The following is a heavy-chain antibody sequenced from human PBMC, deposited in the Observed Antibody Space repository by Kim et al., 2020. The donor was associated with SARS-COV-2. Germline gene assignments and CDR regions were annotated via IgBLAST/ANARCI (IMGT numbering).Heavy chain of an antibody. D-gene: IGHD5-12*01. CDR3: ARDGNTVGFDY. Sequence: GGSLRLSCAASGFTFSSYGMHWVRQAPGKGLEWVAVIWYDGSNKYYADSVKGRFTISRDNSKNTLYLQMNSLRAEDTAVYYCARDGNTVGFDYWGQGTLVTVSS. J-gene: IGHJ4*02. CDR1: GFTFSSYG. V-gene: IGHV3-33*01. CDR2: IWYDGSNK.